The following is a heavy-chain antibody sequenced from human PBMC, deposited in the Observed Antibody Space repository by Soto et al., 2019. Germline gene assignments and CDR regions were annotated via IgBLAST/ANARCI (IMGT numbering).Heavy chain of an antibody. D-gene: IGHD3-10*01. Sequence: EVQLVESGGGLVKPGGSLRLSCAASGFTFSNAWMSWVRQAPGKGLEWVGRIKSKTDGGTTDYAAPVKGRFTISRDDSKNTLYLQMNSLKTDDTAVYYCTTEPRYGSGSYYSIGYWGQGTLVTVSS. J-gene: IGHJ4*02. CDR1: GFTFSNAW. CDR3: TTEPRYGSGSYYSIGY. CDR2: IKSKTDGGTT. V-gene: IGHV3-15*01.